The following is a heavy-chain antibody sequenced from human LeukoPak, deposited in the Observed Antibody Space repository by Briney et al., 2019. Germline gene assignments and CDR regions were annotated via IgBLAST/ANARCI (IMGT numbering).Heavy chain of an antibody. CDR1: SASFSGYY. Sequence: SETLSLTCAVYSASFSGYYWNWIRQPPGKGLEWIGEINHSGSTNYNPSLKSRVTISVDTSKNQFSLKLSSVTAADTAVYYCARVEEGYGSGRRENYYYYYMDVWGKGTTVTISS. V-gene: IGHV4-34*01. CDR2: INHSGST. CDR3: ARVEEGYGSGRRENYYYYYMDV. J-gene: IGHJ6*03. D-gene: IGHD3-10*01.